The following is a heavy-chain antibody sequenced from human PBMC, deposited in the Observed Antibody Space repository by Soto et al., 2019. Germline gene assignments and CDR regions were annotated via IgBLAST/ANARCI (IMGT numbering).Heavy chain of an antibody. Sequence: QVQLQESGPGLVKPSQTLSLTCTVSGGSISSGDYYWSWIRQPPGKGLEWIGYIYYSGSTYYNPSPQGRVNLSRDTSKKHFFPEVRSLTGPETALYFWARATQRISIFGVVFPPPPHFDYWGQGTLVTVSS. V-gene: IGHV4-30-4*01. J-gene: IGHJ4*02. CDR3: ARATQRISIFGVVFPPPPHFDY. CDR1: GGSISSGDYY. CDR2: IYYSGST. D-gene: IGHD3-3*01.